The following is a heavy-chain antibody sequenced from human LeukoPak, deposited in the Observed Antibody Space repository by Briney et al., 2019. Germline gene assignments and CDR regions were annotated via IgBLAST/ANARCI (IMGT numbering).Heavy chain of an antibody. D-gene: IGHD3-16*02. CDR1: GYTFTSYG. CDR2: ISAYNGNT. Sequence: ASVKVSCKASGYTFTSYGISWVRQAPGQGLEWMGWISAYNGNTNYAQKLQGRVTMTTDTSTSTAYMELRSLRSDDTAVYYCARDRRRLRLGELSADFDYWGQGTLVTVSS. CDR3: ARDRRRLRLGELSADFDY. J-gene: IGHJ4*02. V-gene: IGHV1-18*01.